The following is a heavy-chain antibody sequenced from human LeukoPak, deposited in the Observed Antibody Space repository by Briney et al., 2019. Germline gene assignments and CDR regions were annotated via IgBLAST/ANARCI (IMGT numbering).Heavy chain of an antibody. J-gene: IGHJ3*02. V-gene: IGHV3-74*01. D-gene: IGHD1-1*01. CDR3: VRGGLEPFDI. CDR1: GFTFSSYW. Sequence: GGSLRLSCAASGFTFSSYWMHWVRQAPGKGLVWVSRINTDGTTTNHADSVTGRFTISRDNAKNMLYLQMNSLRAEDTAVYYCVRGGLEPFDIWGQGTMVTVSS. CDR2: INTDGTTT.